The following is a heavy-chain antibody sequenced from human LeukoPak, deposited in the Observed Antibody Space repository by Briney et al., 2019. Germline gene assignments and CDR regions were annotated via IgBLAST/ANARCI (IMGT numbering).Heavy chain of an antibody. CDR3: ARYSSSSGWLDP. CDR2: IKQDGSEN. J-gene: IGHJ5*02. CDR1: GFTFSAYW. D-gene: IGHD6-6*01. V-gene: IGHV3-7*01. Sequence: GGSLRLSCAASGFTFSAYWMTWVRQTPGEGLEPVANIKQDGSENNYVDSVKGRFTISRDNAKSSLYLQMNSLRGEDTAVYYCARYSSSSGWLDPWGQGTLVTVSP.